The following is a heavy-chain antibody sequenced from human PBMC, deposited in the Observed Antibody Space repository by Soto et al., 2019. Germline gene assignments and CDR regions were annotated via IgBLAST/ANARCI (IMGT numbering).Heavy chain of an antibody. Sequence: PGASLKISCKGSGYSFTSYWIGWVRQMPGKGLEWMGVIYPGESDTRYSPSFQGHVTISADKSIITAYRQWSSLKASYTAMYYCARTIDFSSTSCYPPYYYAMDVWGQVTTVTVSS. CDR3: ARTIDFSSTSCYPPYYYAMDV. D-gene: IGHD2-2*01. CDR1: GYSFTSYW. CDR2: IYPGESDT. V-gene: IGHV5-51*01. J-gene: IGHJ6*02.